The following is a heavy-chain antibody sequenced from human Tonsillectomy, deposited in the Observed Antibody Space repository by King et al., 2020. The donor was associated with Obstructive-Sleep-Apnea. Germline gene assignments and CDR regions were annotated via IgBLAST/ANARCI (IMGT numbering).Heavy chain of an antibody. CDR1: GFTFSSYA. V-gene: IGHV3-23*04. CDR2: ISGSGGST. CDR3: AKGRYCSSTSCYGGWFDP. J-gene: IGHJ5*02. Sequence: VQLVESGGGLVQPGGSLRLSCAASGFTFSSYAMSWVRQAPGKGLEWVSAISGSGGSTYYADSVKGRFTISRDNSKNTLYLKMNSLRAEDTAVYYCAKGRYCSSTSCYGGWFDPWGQGTLVTVSS. D-gene: IGHD2-2*01.